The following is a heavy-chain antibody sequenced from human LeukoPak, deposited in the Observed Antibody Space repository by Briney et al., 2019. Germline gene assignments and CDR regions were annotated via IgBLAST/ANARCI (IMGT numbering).Heavy chain of an antibody. J-gene: IGHJ4*02. V-gene: IGHV3-7*01. CDR1: GFTFSSYW. CDR3: ARWGDYDC. D-gene: IGHD2-21*01. CDR2: IKQDGSEK. Sequence: GGSLRLSCEASGFTFSSYWMSWVRQAPEKGLEWVANIKQDGSEKYYVDSVKGRFTISRDNAKNSLYLQMNSLRAEDTAVYYCARWGDYDCWGQGTLVTVSS.